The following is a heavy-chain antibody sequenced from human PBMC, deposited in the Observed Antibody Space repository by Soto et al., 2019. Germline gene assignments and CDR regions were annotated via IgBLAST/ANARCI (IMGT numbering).Heavy chain of an antibody. J-gene: IGHJ4*02. D-gene: IGHD2-2*01. V-gene: IGHV4-34*01. CDR2: INHCGST. Sequence: SETLSLTCAVYGGSFSGYYWSWIRQPPGKGLEWIGKINHCGSTNYNPSLKSRVTISVDTSKNQFSLKLSSVTAADTAVYYCARVGNCSSTSCYVDYWGQGTLVTVSS. CDR3: ARVGNCSSTSCYVDY. CDR1: GGSFSGYY.